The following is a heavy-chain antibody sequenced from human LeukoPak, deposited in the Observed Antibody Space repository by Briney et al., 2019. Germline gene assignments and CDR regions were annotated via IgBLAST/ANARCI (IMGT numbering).Heavy chain of an antibody. V-gene: IGHV3-23*01. J-gene: IGHJ4*02. D-gene: IGHD5/OR15-5a*01. Sequence: GSLRLSCEAAGFTFPSYAMSWVRQAPGKGLEWVSALSVRGDSTYYADSVKGRFTISRDDSKNTLYLQMNSLRAEDTAVYYCAKGNLRGPPHNIDYWGQGTLVTVSS. CDR1: GFTFPSYA. CDR2: LSVRGDST. CDR3: AKGNLRGPPHNIDY.